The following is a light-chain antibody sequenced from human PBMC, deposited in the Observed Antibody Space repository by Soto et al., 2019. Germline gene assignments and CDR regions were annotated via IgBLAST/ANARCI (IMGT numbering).Light chain of an antibody. CDR1: QGVTTN. V-gene: IGKV3-15*01. J-gene: IGKJ5*01. Sequence: DIVMTQSLGTLSVSPEERATLSCRAGQGVTTNFAWYQQKSGQSPRLLIYDVSIRATGVPARFSGTGSETDFTLTISGLQSEDSAVYFCQQYNNWPFSFGHGTLLEIK. CDR2: DVS. CDR3: QQYNNWPFS.